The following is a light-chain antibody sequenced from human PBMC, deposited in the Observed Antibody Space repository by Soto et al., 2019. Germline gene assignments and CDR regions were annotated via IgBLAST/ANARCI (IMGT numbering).Light chain of an antibody. CDR3: QGLNDYPIT. Sequence: DIQLTQSPSFLSASVGDRVTITCRASQGISSYLAWYQQKPGEAPKFLIYAASTLRGGVPSRFSGSGSETEFTLTISRLQPEDFATYYCQGLNDYPITFGQGTRLEIK. J-gene: IGKJ5*01. CDR2: AAS. V-gene: IGKV1-9*01. CDR1: QGISSY.